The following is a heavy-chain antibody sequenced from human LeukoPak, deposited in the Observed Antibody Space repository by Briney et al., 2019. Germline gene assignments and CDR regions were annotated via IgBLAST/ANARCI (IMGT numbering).Heavy chain of an antibody. CDR2: ISAYNGNK. CDR3: ARDGDLLGPTDY. CDR1: GYTFTSYG. J-gene: IGHJ4*02. Sequence: ASVNVSCKASGYTFTSYGISWVRQAPGQGLEGMGWISAYNGNKNYAQKLQGRVTMTTDTSTSTAYMELRSLRSDDTAVYYCARDGDLLGPTDYWGQGTLVTVSS. D-gene: IGHD4-17*01. V-gene: IGHV1-18*01.